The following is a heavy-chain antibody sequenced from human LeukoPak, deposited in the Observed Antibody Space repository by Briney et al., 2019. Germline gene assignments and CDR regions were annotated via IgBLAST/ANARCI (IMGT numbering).Heavy chain of an antibody. CDR1: GGSISSYY. V-gene: IGHV4-59*08. CDR3: ARYQMVRGVENWFDP. Sequence: SEPLSLTCTVWGGSISSYYWSWIRQPPGKGLEWIGYIYYSGSTNYNPSLKSRVTISVDTSKNQFPLKLRSFTAADTAVYYCARYQMVRGVENWFDPWGQGTLVTVSS. D-gene: IGHD3-10*01. J-gene: IGHJ5*02. CDR2: IYYSGST.